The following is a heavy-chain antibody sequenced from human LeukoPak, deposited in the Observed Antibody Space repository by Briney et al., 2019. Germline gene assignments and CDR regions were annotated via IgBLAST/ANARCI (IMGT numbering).Heavy chain of an antibody. CDR1: GASISSHY. CDR3: ARDNGDPPLDC. D-gene: IGHD4-17*01. Sequence: SETLSLTCTVSGASISSHYWSWIRQPAGKGLEWIGRIYASGNTNYNPSLKSRLTMSIDTSKNQFSLKLSSVTAADTAVYYCARDNGDPPLDCWGQGALVTVSS. J-gene: IGHJ4*02. CDR2: IYASGNT. V-gene: IGHV4-4*07.